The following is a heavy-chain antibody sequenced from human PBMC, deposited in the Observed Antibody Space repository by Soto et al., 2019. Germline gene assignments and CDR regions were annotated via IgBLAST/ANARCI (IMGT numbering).Heavy chain of an antibody. CDR1: GFTFSDYY. Sequence: PGGSLRLSCAASGFTFSDYYMSWIRQAPGKGLEWVSYISSSSSYTNYADPVKGRFTISRDNAKNSLYLQMNSLRAEDTAVYYCATVGYYDFSGYWGQGTLVTVSS. CDR2: ISSSSSYT. V-gene: IGHV3-11*06. D-gene: IGHD3-3*01. CDR3: ATVGYYDFSGY. J-gene: IGHJ4*02.